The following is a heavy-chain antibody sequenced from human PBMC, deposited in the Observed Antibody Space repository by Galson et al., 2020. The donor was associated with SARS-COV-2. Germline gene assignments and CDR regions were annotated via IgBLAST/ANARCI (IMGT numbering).Heavy chain of an antibody. CDR2: VSGPGFGT. D-gene: IGHD3-3*01. J-gene: IGHJ1*01. CDR3: AKDYYNFWRGTYYGTEYFQD. Sequence: GGSLRLSCAASGFTFSLYAMTWVRQAPGRGLEWVSSVSGPGFGTFYADSVKGRFTIFRDNSKNTLHLQMNSLRAEDTAIYYCAKDYYNFWRGTYYGTEYFQDWGQGSLVTVAS. CDR1: GFTFSLYA. V-gene: IGHV3-23*01.